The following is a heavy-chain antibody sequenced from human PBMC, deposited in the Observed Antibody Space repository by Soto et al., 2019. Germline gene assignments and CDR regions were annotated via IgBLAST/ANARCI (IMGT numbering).Heavy chain of an antibody. CDR2: MNPNSGNT. J-gene: IGHJ6*02. CDR1: GYTFTSYD. CDR3: ARGYQRYFDWLRYYYYYGMDV. Sequence: ASVKVSCKASGYTFTSYDINWVRQATGQGLEWMGWMNPNSGNTGYAQKFQGRVTMTRNTSISTAYMELSSLRSEDTAVDYCARGYQRYFDWLRYYYYYGMDVWGQGTTVTVSS. D-gene: IGHD3-9*01. V-gene: IGHV1-8*01.